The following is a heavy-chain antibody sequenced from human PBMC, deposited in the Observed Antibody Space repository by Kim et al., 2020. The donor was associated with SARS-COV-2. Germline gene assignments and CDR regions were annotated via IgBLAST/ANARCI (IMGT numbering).Heavy chain of an antibody. D-gene: IGHD2-15*01. Sequence: VKGRFTNPRDNAKNSLDLQMNSLRAEDTAVYYCARDGYCSGGSCYSYGMDVWGQGTTVTVSS. V-gene: IGHV3-11*04. CDR3: ARDGYCSGGSCYSYGMDV. J-gene: IGHJ6*02.